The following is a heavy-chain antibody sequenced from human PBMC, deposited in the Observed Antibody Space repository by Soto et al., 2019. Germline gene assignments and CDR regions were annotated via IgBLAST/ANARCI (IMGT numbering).Heavy chain of an antibody. CDR3: ARDKGCSSTSCYFYYYYGMDV. CDR2: ISSSSSYI. CDR1: GFTFSSYS. Sequence: PGGSLRLSCAASGFTFSSYSTNWVRQAPGKGLEWVSSISSSSSYIYYADSVKGRFTISRDNAKNSLYLQMNSLRAEDTAVYYCARDKGCSSTSCYFYYYYGMDVWGQGTTVTVSS. V-gene: IGHV3-21*01. D-gene: IGHD2-2*01. J-gene: IGHJ6*02.